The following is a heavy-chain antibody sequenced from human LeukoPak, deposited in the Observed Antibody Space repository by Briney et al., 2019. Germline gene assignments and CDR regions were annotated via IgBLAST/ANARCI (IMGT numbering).Heavy chain of an antibody. V-gene: IGHV3-30*18. CDR1: GFTFSSYG. J-gene: IGHJ4*02. CDR2: VSYDGSTR. D-gene: IGHD6-19*01. CDR3: AKDQRASSAWYGYFDF. Sequence: GGCLRLSCAASGFTFSSYGMHWVRQPPGKGMGLAASVSYDGSTRFYADSVKGRCAMSRDNSKNTLYLQMNSLRAEDTAVYYCAKDQRASSAWYGYFDFSGQGTLVTVSS.